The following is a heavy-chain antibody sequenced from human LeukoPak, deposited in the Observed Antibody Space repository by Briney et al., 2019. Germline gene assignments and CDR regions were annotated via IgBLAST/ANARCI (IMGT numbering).Heavy chain of an antibody. V-gene: IGHV3-7*04. Sequence: GGSLRLSCVASGFPFSSYWMTWVRQAPGKGLEWVANIRQDGSKKSYVDSVKGRFTISRDNAKNSLYLQMNSLRAEDTAIYYCTRVGYIDEGIDYWGQGTLVTVSS. D-gene: IGHD5-24*01. CDR2: IRQDGSKK. CDR3: TRVGYIDEGIDY. CDR1: GFPFSSYW. J-gene: IGHJ4*02.